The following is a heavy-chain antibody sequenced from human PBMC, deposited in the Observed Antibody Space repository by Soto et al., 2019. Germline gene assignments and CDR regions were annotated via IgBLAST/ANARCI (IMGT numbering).Heavy chain of an antibody. Sequence: QVQLQESGPGLVKPSGTLSLTCAVSGGSISSSNWWSWVRQPPGKGLQWIGEIYHSGSTNYIPSLKSRVTISVDXXXXQFSLXLXSVTXXDTXXYYCARRWGEGRVDYWGQGTLVTVSS. CDR3: ARRWGEGRVDY. CDR1: GGSISSSNW. D-gene: IGHD3-10*01. J-gene: IGHJ4*02. CDR2: IYHSGST. V-gene: IGHV4-4*02.